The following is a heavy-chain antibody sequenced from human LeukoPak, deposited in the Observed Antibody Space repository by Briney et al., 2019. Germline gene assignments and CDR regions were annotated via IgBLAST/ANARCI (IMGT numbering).Heavy chain of an antibody. J-gene: IGHJ6*03. Sequence: ASVKVSCKASGYIFTSYGISWVRQAPGQGLEWMGWISVYNGNTKNAQKFQGRATMTTDTSTNTADMELRSLRSDDTAVYYCVRAGDFGDYMDVWGKGTTVTVSS. CDR3: VRAGDFGDYMDV. CDR2: ISVYNGNT. CDR1: GYIFTSYG. D-gene: IGHD4-17*01. V-gene: IGHV1-18*01.